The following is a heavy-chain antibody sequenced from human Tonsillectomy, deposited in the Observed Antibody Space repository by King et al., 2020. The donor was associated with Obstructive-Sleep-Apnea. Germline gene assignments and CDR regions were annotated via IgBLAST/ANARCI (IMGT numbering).Heavy chain of an antibody. CDR2: MFTSGST. D-gene: IGHD3-9*01. CDR1: GGSISSYS. V-gene: IGHV4-4*07. Sequence: QLQESGPGLVKPSETLSLTCTVSGGSISSYSWAWIRQPAGEGLEWIGRMFTSGSTNCNPSLKSRVTMSVDTSKNQFSLKLSSVTAVDTAVYYCARDVPYDWLVPYYYYGMDVWGQGTTVTVSS. CDR3: ARDVPYDWLVPYYYYGMDV. J-gene: IGHJ6*02.